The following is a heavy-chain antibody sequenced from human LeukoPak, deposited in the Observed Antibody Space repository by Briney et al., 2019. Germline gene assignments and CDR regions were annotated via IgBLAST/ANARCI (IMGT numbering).Heavy chain of an antibody. CDR1: GGSFSDYY. CDR2: INHSGST. Sequence: SETLSLTCAVYGGSFSDYYWSWIRQPPGKGLEWIGEINHSGSTNYNPSLKSRVTIAVDTSKNQFSLKLSSVTAADTAVYYCARGHCSSTSCYLGGRSYFDYWGQGTLVTVSS. CDR3: ARGHCSSTSCYLGGRSYFDY. J-gene: IGHJ4*02. V-gene: IGHV4-34*01. D-gene: IGHD2-2*01.